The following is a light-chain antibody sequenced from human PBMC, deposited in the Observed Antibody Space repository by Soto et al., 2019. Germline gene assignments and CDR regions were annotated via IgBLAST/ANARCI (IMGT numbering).Light chain of an antibody. J-gene: IGLJ3*02. CDR1: NSNIGAGYD. Sequence: QSVLTQPPSVSGAPGQRVTISCTGYNSNIGAGYDVHWYQQLPGTAPKLLIYGNRTRPPGVPDRFSASKSGTSASLAITGLQAEDEADYYCQSYDSSLSGWVFGGGTKVTVL. CDR3: QSYDSSLSGWV. CDR2: GNR. V-gene: IGLV1-40*01.